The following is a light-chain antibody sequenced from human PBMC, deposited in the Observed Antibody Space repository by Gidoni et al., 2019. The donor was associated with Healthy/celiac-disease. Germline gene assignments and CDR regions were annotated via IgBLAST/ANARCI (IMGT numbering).Light chain of an antibody. Sequence: QSALTQPASVSGSPGQSITISCTGTSSDVGGYNSVSGYQQHPGKAPKRMIYDVSNRPSGVSNRFSGSKSGNTASLTIAGLQAEDEADYYCSSYTSSSTPLYVFGTGTKVTVL. J-gene: IGLJ1*01. CDR1: SSDVGGYNS. V-gene: IGLV2-14*01. CDR3: SSYTSSSTPLYV. CDR2: DVS.